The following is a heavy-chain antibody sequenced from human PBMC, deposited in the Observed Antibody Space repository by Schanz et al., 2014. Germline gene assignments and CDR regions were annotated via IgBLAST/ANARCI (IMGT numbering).Heavy chain of an antibody. CDR2: ISGSGDST. CDR1: GFTFSSYA. J-gene: IGHJ4*02. D-gene: IGHD3-3*01. V-gene: IGHV3-23*01. CDR3: ARDKGGYYPFDY. Sequence: EVQLLESGGGLVQPGGSLRLSCAASGFTFSSYAMNWVRQAPGKGLEWVSAISGSGDSTYYRDSVKGRFTMSRDNSKNTLNLQMNSLRAEDTAVYYCARDKGGYYPFDYWGQGTLVTVSS.